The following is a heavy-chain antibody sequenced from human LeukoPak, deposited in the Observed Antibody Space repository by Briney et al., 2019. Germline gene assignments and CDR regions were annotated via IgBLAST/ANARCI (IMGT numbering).Heavy chain of an antibody. CDR2: INHSGST. D-gene: IGHD3-10*01. CDR1: GGSFSGYY. J-gene: IGHJ6*02. CDR3: ARMEGVRRYYYYGMDV. Sequence: SETLSLTCAGYGGSFSGYYWSWIRQPPGKGLEWIGEINHSGSTNYNPSLKSRVTISVDTSKNQFSLKLSSVTAADTAVYYCARMEGVRRYYYYGMDVWGQGTTVTVSS. V-gene: IGHV4-34*01.